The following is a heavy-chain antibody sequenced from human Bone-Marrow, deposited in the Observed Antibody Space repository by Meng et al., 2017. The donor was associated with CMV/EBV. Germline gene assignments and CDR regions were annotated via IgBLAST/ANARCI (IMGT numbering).Heavy chain of an antibody. CDR3: AKAFSASWYREYYDD. J-gene: IGHJ4*02. CDR2: ITASGGST. Sequence: GGSLRLSCAASEFTFGNYAMSWVRQAPGRGLAWVSAITASGGSTFYADSVKGRFTVSRDNSKNTLYLQMSSLRAEDTALYYCAKAFSASWYREYYDDWGQGTRVTVSS. D-gene: IGHD6-13*01. V-gene: IGHV3-23*01. CDR1: EFTFGNYA.